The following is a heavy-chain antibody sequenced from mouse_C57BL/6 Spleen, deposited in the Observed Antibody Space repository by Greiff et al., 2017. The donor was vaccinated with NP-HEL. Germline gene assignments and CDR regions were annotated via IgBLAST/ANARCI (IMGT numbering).Heavy chain of an antibody. CDR2: IYPGNSDT. V-gene: IGHV1-5*01. J-gene: IGHJ4*01. CDR1: GYTFTSYW. D-gene: IGHD1-1*01. Sequence: EVQLQQSGTVLARPGASVKMSCKTSGYTFTSYWMHWVKQRPGQGLEWIGAIYPGNSDTSYNQKFKGKAKLTAVTSASTAYMELSSLTNEDSAVYYCTRSRKFDYYGSSPMDYWGQGTSVTVSS. CDR3: TRSRKFDYYGSSPMDY.